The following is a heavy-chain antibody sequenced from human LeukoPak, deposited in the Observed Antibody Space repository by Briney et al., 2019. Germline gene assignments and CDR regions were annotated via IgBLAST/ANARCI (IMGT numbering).Heavy chain of an antibody. CDR2: IYYSGST. Sequence: SETLSLTCNVSGGSISSYYWSWIRQHPGKGLEWIGYIYYSGSTNYNPSLKSRVTISVDTSKNQFSLKLSSVTAADTAVYYCARGRGDYVWGSYKTYFDYWGQGTLVTVSS. CDR1: GGSISSYY. J-gene: IGHJ4*02. V-gene: IGHV4-59*01. D-gene: IGHD3-16*01. CDR3: ARGRGDYVWGSYKTYFDY.